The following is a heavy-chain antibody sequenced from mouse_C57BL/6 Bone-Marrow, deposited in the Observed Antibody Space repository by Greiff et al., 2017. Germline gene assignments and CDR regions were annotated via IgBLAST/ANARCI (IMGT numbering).Heavy chain of an antibody. D-gene: IGHD1-1*01. CDR2: INPNYGTT. CDR1: GYSFTDYN. J-gene: IGHJ3*01. Sequence: EVQLQESGPELVKPGASVKISCTASGYSFTDYNMNWVKQSNGKSLEWIGVINPNYGTTSYNQKFKGKATLTVDQSSITAYMQLNSLTSEDSAVYYCARRGLKTTVVATPAWFAYWGQGTLVTVSA. V-gene: IGHV1-39*01. CDR3: ARRGLKTTVVATPAWFAY.